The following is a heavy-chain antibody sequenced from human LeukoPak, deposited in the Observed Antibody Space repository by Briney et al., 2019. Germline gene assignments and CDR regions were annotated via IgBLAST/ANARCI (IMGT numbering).Heavy chain of an antibody. CDR1: GFTFISYG. D-gene: IGHD5-18*01. Sequence: GGSLRLSFAASGFTFISYGMHGFRQPPGKGLEWVAGISMDGSNKYSADYVKGRFTISRDNSKNTLYLQMNSLRDEDTAVYYCAKDRSYGYPAHYYYGMDVWGQGTTVTVSS. V-gene: IGHV3-30*18. CDR2: ISMDGSNK. CDR3: AKDRSYGYPAHYYYGMDV. J-gene: IGHJ6*02.